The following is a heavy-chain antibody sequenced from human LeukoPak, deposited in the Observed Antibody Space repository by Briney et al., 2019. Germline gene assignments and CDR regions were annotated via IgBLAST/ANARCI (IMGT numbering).Heavy chain of an antibody. Sequence: GGSLRLSCAASGFTFSDYYMSWIRQAPGKGLEWVSYISSSGSTIYYADSVKGRFTISRDNAKNSLYLQMNSLRAEDTAVYYCARDLVSSGWYVLALDDAFDIWGQGTMVTVSS. CDR3: ARDLVSSGWYVLALDDAFDI. CDR2: ISSSGSTI. D-gene: IGHD6-19*01. CDR1: GFTFSDYY. V-gene: IGHV3-11*04. J-gene: IGHJ3*02.